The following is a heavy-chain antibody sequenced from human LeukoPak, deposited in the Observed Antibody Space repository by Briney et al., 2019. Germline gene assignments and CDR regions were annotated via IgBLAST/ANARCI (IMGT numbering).Heavy chain of an antibody. CDR2: IYSGGST. CDR1: GFTVSSNY. CDR3: ATLWFGELYPFDY. J-gene: IGHJ4*02. V-gene: IGHV3-53*01. D-gene: IGHD3-10*01. Sequence: GGSLRLSCAASGFTVSSNYMSWVRQAPGKGLEWVSVIYSGGSTYYADSVKGRFTISRDNSKNTLYLQMNSLRAEDTAVYYCATLWFGELYPFDYWGQGTLVTVSS.